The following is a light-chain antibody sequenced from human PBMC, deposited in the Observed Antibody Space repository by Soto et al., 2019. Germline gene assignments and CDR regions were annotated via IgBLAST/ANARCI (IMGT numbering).Light chain of an antibody. CDR3: QPSNIYSGT. Sequence: DIQMTQSPFTLSASVGDRVTITCRASQTISSWLAWYQQKPGKAPKRLIYQASNLETGGPSRFSGSGSGTELTLTISSLQPDDFETYCCQPSNIYSGTFGQGTKVEIK. J-gene: IGKJ1*01. V-gene: IGKV1-5*03. CDR1: QTISSW. CDR2: QAS.